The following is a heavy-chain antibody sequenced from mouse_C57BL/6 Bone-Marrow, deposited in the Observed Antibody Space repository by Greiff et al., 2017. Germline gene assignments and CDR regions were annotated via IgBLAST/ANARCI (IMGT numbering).Heavy chain of an antibody. CDR2: LAPSDSYT. CDR1: CYTFTSYW. J-gene: IGHJ4*01. D-gene: IGHD2-4*01. V-gene: IGHV1-59*01. CDR3: AISYYDYVYAMDY. Sequence: QVHVKQPGAELVRPGTSVKLSCKASCYTFTSYWMHWVKQRPGQGLEWIGVLAPSDSYTNYNQQFKGKATLTVDTSSSTAYLQLSSLTSEDSAVYYCAISYYDYVYAMDYWGQGTSVTVSS.